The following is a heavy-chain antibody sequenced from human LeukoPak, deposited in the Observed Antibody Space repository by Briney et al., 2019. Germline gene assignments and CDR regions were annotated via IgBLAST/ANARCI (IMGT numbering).Heavy chain of an antibody. CDR1: GGSFSGYY. V-gene: IGHV4-34*01. D-gene: IGHD3-10*01. CDR3: AKHYMGSSYNRGLDY. J-gene: IGHJ4*02. CDR2: INHTGST. Sequence: SETLSLTCAVYGGSFSGYYWSWIRQPPGKGLEWIGEINHTGSTNYNPSLKSRVTLSVDTSKNQFSLRLSSVTAADTAIYYCAKHYMGSSYNRGLDYWGQGTLVTVSS.